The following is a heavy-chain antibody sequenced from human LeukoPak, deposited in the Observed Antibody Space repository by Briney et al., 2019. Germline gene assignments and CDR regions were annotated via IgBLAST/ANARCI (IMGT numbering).Heavy chain of an antibody. CDR3: AKTFRRIAAAGLDY. J-gene: IGHJ4*02. CDR2: IIGSGGST. CDR1: GFTFSSYA. V-gene: IGHV3-23*01. Sequence: GGSLRLSCAASGFTFSSYAMSWVRQAPGKGLEWVSAIIGSGGSTYYADSVKGRFTISRDNSKNTLYLQMNSLRAEDTAVYYCAKTFRRIAAAGLDYWGQGTLVTVSS. D-gene: IGHD6-13*01.